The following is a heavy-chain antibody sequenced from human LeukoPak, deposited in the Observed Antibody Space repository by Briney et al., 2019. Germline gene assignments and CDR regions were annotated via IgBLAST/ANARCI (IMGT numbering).Heavy chain of an antibody. CDR2: IYYSGST. D-gene: IGHD1-26*01. J-gene: IGHJ4*02. Sequence: SETLSLTCTVSGGSINSYYWSWIRQPPGKGLEWIGYIYYSGSTNYNPSLKSRVTISVDTSKNHFSLRLSSVTAADTAVHYCASRVSYSGGFQYWGQGTLVTVSS. CDR1: GGSINSYY. CDR3: ASRVSYSGGFQY. V-gene: IGHV4-59*01.